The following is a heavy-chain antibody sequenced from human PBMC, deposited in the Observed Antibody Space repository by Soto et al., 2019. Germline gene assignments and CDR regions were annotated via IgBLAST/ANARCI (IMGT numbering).Heavy chain of an antibody. Sequence: PGGSLRVSWAAAGFTISSYGRRWVRQAPGKGLEWVAVISYDGSNKYYADSVKGRFTISRDNSKHTPYLQMNSLRAEDTALYYYARAPPYNDLRLVAWGNGPPVTVPQ. V-gene: IGHV3-30*03. CDR3: ARAPPYNDLRLVA. D-gene: IGHD3-3*01. J-gene: IGHJ6*04. CDR1: GFTISSYG. CDR2: ISYDGSNK.